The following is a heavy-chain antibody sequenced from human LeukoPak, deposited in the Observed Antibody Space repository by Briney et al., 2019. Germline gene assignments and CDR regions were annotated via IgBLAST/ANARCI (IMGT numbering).Heavy chain of an antibody. V-gene: IGHV3-9*01. CDR2: ISWNSGSI. CDR3: AKETRGGPSFDY. CDR1: GFTFSSYS. Sequence: GGSLRLSCAASGFTFSSYSMNWVRQAPGKGLEWVSGISWNSGSIGYADSVKGRFTISRDNAKNSLYLQMNSLRAEDTALYYCAKETRGGPSFDYWGQGTLVTVSS. J-gene: IGHJ4*02. D-gene: IGHD3-16*01.